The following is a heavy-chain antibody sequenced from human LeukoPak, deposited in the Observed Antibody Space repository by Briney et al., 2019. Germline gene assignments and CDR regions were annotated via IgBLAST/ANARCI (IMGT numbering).Heavy chain of an antibody. D-gene: IGHD3-9*01. CDR3: ARAYLVWLFALVY. CDR1: GFTFSSYS. V-gene: IGHV3-21*01. J-gene: IGHJ4*02. CDR2: ISSGGSSI. Sequence: GGSLRLSCAASGFTFSSYSMNWVRQAPGKGLEWVSSISSGGSSIYYADSVRGRNTISRDNAKNSLYLHMNSLRAEDTAVYSCARAYLVWLFALVYSGQGTPGSASS.